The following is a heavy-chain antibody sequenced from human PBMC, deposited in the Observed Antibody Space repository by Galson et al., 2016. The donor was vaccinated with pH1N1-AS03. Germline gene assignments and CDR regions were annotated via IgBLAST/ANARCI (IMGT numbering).Heavy chain of an antibody. CDR1: GFTFSIYA. CDR3: ARGSGSPHWFDP. Sequence: LRLSCAASGFTFSIYAMHWVRQAPGKGLEWVSGVGGVDGSLWYAESVKGRFTVSRDNSKGTLDLQMNSLRADDTAVYYCARGSGSPHWFDPWGKGTLVTVSS. D-gene: IGHD3-3*01. V-gene: IGHV3-23*01. J-gene: IGHJ5*02. CDR2: VGGVDGSL.